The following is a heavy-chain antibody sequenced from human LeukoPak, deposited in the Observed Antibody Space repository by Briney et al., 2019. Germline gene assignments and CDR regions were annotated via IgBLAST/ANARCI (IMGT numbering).Heavy chain of an antibody. V-gene: IGHV3-74*01. CDR2: ISTGGSST. Sequence: GGSLRLSCAASGFTFSSYWMHWVRQAPGKGLGWVSRISTGGSSTNYADFVKGRFTISSDNAKNTLFLQMNSLRAEDTAVYYCARDFLWGSGSRWGQGTLVTVSS. CDR1: GFTFSSYW. D-gene: IGHD3-10*01. CDR3: ARDFLWGSGSR. J-gene: IGHJ4*02.